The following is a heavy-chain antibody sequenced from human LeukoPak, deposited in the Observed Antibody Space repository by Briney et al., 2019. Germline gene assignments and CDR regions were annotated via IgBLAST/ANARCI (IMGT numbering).Heavy chain of an antibody. CDR3: AKDQGIQLWLKYFQH. CDR2: ISGTGGNT. D-gene: IGHD5-18*01. CDR1: GFTFSSYA. J-gene: IGHJ1*01. V-gene: IGHV3-23*01. Sequence: GGSLRLSCAASGFTFSSYAMSWVRQAPAKGLEWVSGISGTGGNTYYADSVKGRFTISRDNSKNTLYLQMNSLRAEDTAVFYCAKDQGIQLWLKYFQHWGQGTLVTVSS.